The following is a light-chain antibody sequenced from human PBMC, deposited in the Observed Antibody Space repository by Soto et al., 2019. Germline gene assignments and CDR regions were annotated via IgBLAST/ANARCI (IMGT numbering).Light chain of an antibody. Sequence: DIVMTQSPLSLPVTPGEPASISCRSSQSLLSSNGYNYLDWYLQKPGQSPQLLIYLGSNRASGVPDRCSGSGSGTDFTLEISRVEAEDVGIYHCMQALRAPPPFGQGTKVDIK. J-gene: IGKJ1*01. CDR1: QSLLSSNGYNY. V-gene: IGKV2-28*01. CDR3: MQALRAPPP. CDR2: LGS.